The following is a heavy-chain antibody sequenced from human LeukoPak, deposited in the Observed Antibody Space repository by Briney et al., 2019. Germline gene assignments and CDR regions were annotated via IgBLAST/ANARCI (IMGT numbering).Heavy chain of an antibody. D-gene: IGHD3-16*01. CDR3: ARRLHLGGERFDS. V-gene: IGHV4-34*01. CDR1: GGYHRGYY. CDR2: IYYGGST. Sequence: SEPLSLTCAVYGGYHRGYYRSWIRQPPRKGLEGIGVIYYGGSTDFNPSLKSRVAISADTSKSQFSLKLTSVTAADTAVYFCARRLHLGGERFDSWGQGTLVTVSS. J-gene: IGHJ4*02.